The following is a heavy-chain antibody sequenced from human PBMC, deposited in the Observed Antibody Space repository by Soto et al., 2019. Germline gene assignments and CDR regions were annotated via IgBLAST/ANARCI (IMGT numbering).Heavy chain of an antibody. Sequence: GASVKVSCKASGYTFTSYGISWVRQAPGQGLEWMGWINACNGHTNYSQKFQGRVTITRDTSASTAYMELSSLRSEDTAVYYCATLDILTGSDAFDIWGQGTMVTVSS. CDR3: ATLDILTGSDAFDI. D-gene: IGHD3-9*01. J-gene: IGHJ3*02. V-gene: IGHV1-18*01. CDR1: GYTFTSYG. CDR2: INACNGHT.